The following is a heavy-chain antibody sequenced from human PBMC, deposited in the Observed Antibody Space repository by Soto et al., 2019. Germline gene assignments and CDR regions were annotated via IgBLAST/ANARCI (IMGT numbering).Heavy chain of an antibody. CDR3: ARYDAFKAFDL. D-gene: IGHD1-1*01. J-gene: IGHJ3*01. Sequence: EVQLVESGGGLVKPGGSLRLSCATSGFTFNSYTMNWVRQAPGKGLEWVASISSASSSIDFADSVKGRFTISRDNVNTSVFLQMNSLRAEDTGIYYCARYDAFKAFDLWGQGTMVTVSS. V-gene: IGHV3-21*01. CDR2: ISSASSSI. CDR1: GFTFNSYT.